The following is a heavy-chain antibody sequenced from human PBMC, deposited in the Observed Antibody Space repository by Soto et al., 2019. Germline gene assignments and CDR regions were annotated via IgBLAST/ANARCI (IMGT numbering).Heavy chain of an antibody. D-gene: IGHD3-9*01. J-gene: IGHJ6*02. CDR1: GFTFSSYA. Sequence: QSGGSLRLSCSASGFTFSSYAMHWVRQAPGKGLEYVSAISSNGGSTYYADSVKGRFTISRDNSKNTLYLQMSSLRAEDTAVYYCVKGITYYDILTGYFRHYYYYGMDVWGQGTTVTVSS. CDR2: ISSNGGST. CDR3: VKGITYYDILTGYFRHYYYYGMDV. V-gene: IGHV3-64D*08.